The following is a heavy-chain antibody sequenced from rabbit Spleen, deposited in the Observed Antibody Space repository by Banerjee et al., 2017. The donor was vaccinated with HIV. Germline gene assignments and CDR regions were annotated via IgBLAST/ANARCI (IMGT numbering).Heavy chain of an antibody. Sequence: QEQLVESGGGLVQPEGSLTLTCKASGFSLSGSYWMCWVRQAPGKGLEWIGCISTSSGSASYACWAKSRFTISKTSSTTGTLQMTSLTAADTATCFCARGSRGRGWAGDLWGHGPLVTVS. D-gene: IGHD4-1*01. CDR3: ARGSRGRGWAGDL. J-gene: IGHJ4*01. CDR1: GFSLSGSYW. V-gene: IGHV1S45*01. CDR2: ISTSSGSA.